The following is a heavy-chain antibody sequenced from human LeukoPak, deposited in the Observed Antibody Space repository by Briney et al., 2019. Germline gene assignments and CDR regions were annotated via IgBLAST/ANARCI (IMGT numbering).Heavy chain of an antibody. V-gene: IGHV4-34*01. J-gene: IGHJ4*02. D-gene: IGHD3-10*01. CDR3: ARHQLRGFLDDN. CDR1: GGSFSGYY. Sequence: PSETLSLTCAVYGGSFSGYYWSWIRQPPGKGLEWIGEINHSGSTNYNPSLKSRVTISVDTSKNQFSLKLSSVTAADTAVYYCARHQLRGFLDDNWGQGTLVTVSS. CDR2: INHSGST.